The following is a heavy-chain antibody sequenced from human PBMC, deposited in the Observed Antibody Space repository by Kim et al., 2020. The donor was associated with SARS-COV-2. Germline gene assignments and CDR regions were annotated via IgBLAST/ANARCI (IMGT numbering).Heavy chain of an antibody. CDR1: GYSFTSYW. J-gene: IGHJ4*02. Sequence: GESLKISCKGSGYSFTSYWIGWVRQMPGKGLEWMGIIYPGDSDTRYSPSFQGQVTISADKSISTAYLQWSSLKASDTAMYYCARGGHTTVLMVKRDRGYFDYWGQGTLVTVSS. CDR3: ARGGHTTVLMVKRDRGYFDY. CDR2: IYPGDSDT. V-gene: IGHV5-51*01. D-gene: IGHD2-8*01.